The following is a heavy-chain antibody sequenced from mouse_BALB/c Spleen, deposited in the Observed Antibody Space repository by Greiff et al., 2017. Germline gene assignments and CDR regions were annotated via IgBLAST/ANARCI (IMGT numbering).Heavy chain of an antibody. V-gene: IGHV3-2*02. CDR3: ARGPY. CDR2: ISYSGST. J-gene: IGHJ3*01. Sequence: EVQGVESGPGLVKPSQSLSLTCTVTGYSITSDYAWNWIRQFPGNKLEWMGYISYSGSTSYNPSHKSRISITRDTSKNQFFLQLNSVTTEDTATYYCARGPYWGQGTLVTVSA. CDR1: GYSITSDYA.